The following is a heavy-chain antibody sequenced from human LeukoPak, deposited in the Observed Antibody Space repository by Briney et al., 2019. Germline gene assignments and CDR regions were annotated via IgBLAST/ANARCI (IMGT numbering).Heavy chain of an antibody. CDR2: IHYSGST. D-gene: IGHD6-19*01. CDR3: ARALSGYSSGWYDPSNYYYYGKDV. J-gene: IGHJ6*02. V-gene: IGHV4-30-4*01. Sequence: PSETLSLTCFVSGGSISSGDHYWSWIRQPPGKGLEWIGHIHYSGSTYYNPSLKSRVTISVDTSKNQFSLKLSSVTAADTAVYYCARALSGYSSGWYDPSNYYYYGKDVWGQGTTVTVSS. CDR1: GGSISSGDHY.